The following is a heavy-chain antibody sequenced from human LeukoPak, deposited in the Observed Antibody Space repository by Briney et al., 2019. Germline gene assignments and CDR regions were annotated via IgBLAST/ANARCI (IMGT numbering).Heavy chain of an antibody. CDR1: GGSISSYY. V-gene: IGHV4-4*07. D-gene: IGHD5-12*01. CDR2: IYTCGST. J-gene: IGHJ6*03. CDR3: ARSVATTYAGYYYYYMDV. Sequence: NPSETLSLTCTVSGGSISSYYWSWIRQPAGKGLEWIGRIYTCGSTNYNPSLKSRVTMSVDTSKNEFSLKLSSVTAADTAVYYCARSVATTYAGYYYYYMDVWGKGTTVTVSS.